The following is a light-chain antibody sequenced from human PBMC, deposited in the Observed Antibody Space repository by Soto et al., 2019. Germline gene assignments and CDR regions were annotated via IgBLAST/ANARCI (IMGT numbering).Light chain of an antibody. CDR1: SGDIGSYNR. CDR2: EVT. V-gene: IGLV2-14*01. J-gene: IGLJ1*01. Sequence: QSVLTQPDSVSGSPGQSITISCTGTSGDIGSYNRVSWYQQHPGKAPKLIIYEVTDRPSGVSNRFSGSKSGNTASLTISGLQAEDEAEYYCSSYTNINTRACVFGTGTKSPS. CDR3: SSYTNINTRACV.